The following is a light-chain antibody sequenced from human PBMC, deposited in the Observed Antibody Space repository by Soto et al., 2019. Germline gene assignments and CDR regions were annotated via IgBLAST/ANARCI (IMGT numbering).Light chain of an antibody. J-gene: IGKJ3*01. CDR2: ASS. V-gene: IGKV1-39*01. CDR3: QQSYSKHVT. Sequence: DIQMTQSPSSLSAYVGDRFTITCRASQSISSFLNWYQQKPGKAPKVLIYASSSLQSGVPSRFSGSGSGTDFTLTISSLQPEDFATYYCQQSYSKHVTFGPGTKVDIK. CDR1: QSISSF.